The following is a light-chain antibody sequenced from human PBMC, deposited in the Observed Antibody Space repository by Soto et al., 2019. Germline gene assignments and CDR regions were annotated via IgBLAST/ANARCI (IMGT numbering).Light chain of an antibody. CDR1: QGLVLSDGNTY. Sequence: DVVMTQSPLSLPVPLGQPASISCRSSQGLVLSDGNTYLSWFHQRPGQSPRRLYYTISDRASGVPGRFSGSGSGTDFTLKISGLVAEDVGVYYCMQSAHWPWTFGPGTKVEV. J-gene: IGKJ1*01. CDR2: TIS. CDR3: MQSAHWPWT. V-gene: IGKV2-30*01.